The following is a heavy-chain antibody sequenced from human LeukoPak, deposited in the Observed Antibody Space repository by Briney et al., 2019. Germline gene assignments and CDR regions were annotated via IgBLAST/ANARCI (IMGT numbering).Heavy chain of an antibody. J-gene: IGHJ4*02. CDR2: IWNDGSNK. CDR3: AKDQKLRGYSYGSDY. V-gene: IGHV3-30*02. Sequence: GGSLRLSCEASGFTFSTYGMHWVRQAPGKGLEWVAVIWNDGSNKYYADSVKGRFTIPRDNSKNTLYLQMNSLRAEDTAVYYCAKDQKLRGYSYGSDYWGQGTLVTVSS. D-gene: IGHD5-18*01. CDR1: GFTFSTYG.